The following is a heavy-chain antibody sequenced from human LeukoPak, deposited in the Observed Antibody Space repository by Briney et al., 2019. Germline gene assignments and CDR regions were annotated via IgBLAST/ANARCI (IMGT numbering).Heavy chain of an antibody. V-gene: IGHV3-48*04. Sequence: GGSLRLSCEASGFTFSSYSMNWVRQAPGKGLEWVSYISPGGNTVYYGDSVKGRFSISRDNAKKSLYLQMNSLRAEDTAVYYCASSEAAAYWYFGLWGRGTPVTVSS. D-gene: IGHD6-13*01. CDR2: ISPGGNTV. CDR1: GFTFSSYS. J-gene: IGHJ2*01. CDR3: ASSEAAAYWYFGL.